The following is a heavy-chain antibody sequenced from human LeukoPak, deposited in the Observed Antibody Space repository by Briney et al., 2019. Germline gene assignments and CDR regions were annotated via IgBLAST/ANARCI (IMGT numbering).Heavy chain of an antibody. CDR2: ISAYNGNT. CDR1: GYTFTIYG. J-gene: IGHJ4*02. D-gene: IGHD1-26*01. CDR3: ARGVVGATVGY. V-gene: IGHV1-18*01. Sequence: ASVKVSCTASGYTFTIYGISWVRQAPGQGLEWMGWISAYNGNTNYAQKLQGRVTMTTDTSTSTAYMELRSLRYDDTAVYYCARGVVGATVGYWGQGTLVTVSS.